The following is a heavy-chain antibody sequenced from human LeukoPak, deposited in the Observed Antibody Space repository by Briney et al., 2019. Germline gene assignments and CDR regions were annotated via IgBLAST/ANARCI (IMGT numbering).Heavy chain of an antibody. CDR3: ARDGDATSGSFDY. CDR2: IKQDGSEK. D-gene: IGHD3-22*01. V-gene: IGHV3-7*01. Sequence: GGSLRLSCAVSGFTFSSYWMSWVRQAPGEGLEWVANIKQDGSEKNYVDSVKGRFTISRDNARNSLYLQMKSLRGEDTAVYYCARDGDATSGSFDYWGQGTLVTVSS. CDR1: GFTFSSYW. J-gene: IGHJ4*02.